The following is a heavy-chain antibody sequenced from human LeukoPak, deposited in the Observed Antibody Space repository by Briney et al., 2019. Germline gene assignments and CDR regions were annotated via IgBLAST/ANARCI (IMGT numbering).Heavy chain of an antibody. Sequence: SETLSLTCTVSGDSIRTTRYWGWIRQPPGKGLEWIGAVYFSGSTHYNPSLKSRVIISVDTSKNQFSLKLTSVTAADTAVYYCATQGYNNQTMDVWGQGTTVTVSS. V-gene: IGHV4-39*01. CDR2: VYFSGST. D-gene: IGHD5-24*01. J-gene: IGHJ6*02. CDR3: ATQGYNNQTMDV. CDR1: GDSIRTTRY.